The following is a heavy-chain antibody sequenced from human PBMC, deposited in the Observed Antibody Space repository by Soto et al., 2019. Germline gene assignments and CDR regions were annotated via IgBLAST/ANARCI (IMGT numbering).Heavy chain of an antibody. J-gene: IGHJ6*02. D-gene: IGHD6-6*01. CDR2: IYTSGST. CDR3: ARLRGYSSSSAWETYYYYGMDV. V-gene: IGHV4-4*07. CDR1: VGSISSYY. Sequence: ETRSLTCTVSVGSISSYYWSWIRQPAGKGLEWIGRIYTSGSTNYNPSLKSRVTMSVDTSKNQFSLKLSSVTAADTAVYYCARLRGYSSSSAWETYYYYGMDVWAKGPRSPSP.